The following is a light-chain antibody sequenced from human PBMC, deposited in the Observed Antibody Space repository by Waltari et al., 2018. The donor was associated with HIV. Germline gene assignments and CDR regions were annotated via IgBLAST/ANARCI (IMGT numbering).Light chain of an antibody. V-gene: IGLV4-69*02. J-gene: IGLJ3*02. CDR3: QTWATGIQV. CDR1: SGHSSYA. CDR2: VDSDGSH. Sequence: QLVLTQSPSASASLGASVKLTCTLSSGHSSYAIAWHQQQPEKGPRYLMKVDSDGSHSKGDGFPDRFSGSYAGAERYLTISSLQSEDEADYYCQTWATGIQVFGGGTKLTVL.